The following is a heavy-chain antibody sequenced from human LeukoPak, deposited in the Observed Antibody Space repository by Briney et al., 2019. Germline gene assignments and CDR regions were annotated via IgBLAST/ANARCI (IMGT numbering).Heavy chain of an antibody. J-gene: IGHJ5*02. CDR3: ASSDYGDFAFDP. V-gene: IGHV4-30-2*01. Sequence: TLSLTCAVSGGSISSGGYSWSWIRQPPGKGLEWIGYIYHSGSTYYNPSLKSRVTISIDRSKNQFSLNLSSVTAADTAVYYCASSDYGDFAFDPWGQGTLVTVSS. CDR1: GGSISSGGYS. CDR2: IYHSGST. D-gene: IGHD4-17*01.